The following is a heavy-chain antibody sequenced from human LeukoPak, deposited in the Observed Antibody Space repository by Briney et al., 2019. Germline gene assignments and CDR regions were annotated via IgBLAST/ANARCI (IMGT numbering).Heavy chain of an antibody. D-gene: IGHD4-11*01. CDR2: ISYSSGTI. V-gene: IGHV3-48*01. Sequence: GGSLRLSCAASGFTFRTKSMNWVRQAPGKGLEWVSYISYSSGTIYYADSVKGRFSISRDNAKNSLYLQMNWLRAEDTGVYYCAGDAISSYIGWFDPWGQGTPVTVSS. J-gene: IGHJ5*02. CDR3: AGDAISSYIGWFDP. CDR1: GFTFRTKS.